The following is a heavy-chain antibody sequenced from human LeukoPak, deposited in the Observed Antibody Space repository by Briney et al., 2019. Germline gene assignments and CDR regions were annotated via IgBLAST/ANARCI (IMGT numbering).Heavy chain of an antibody. CDR1: GGTFSSSA. CDR2: IIPIFGAT. V-gene: IGHV1-69*13. D-gene: IGHD2-15*01. CDR3: AREARFCSGDGCYPAFDY. Sequence: ASVQVSCKTTGGTFSSSAISWVRQAPGQGLEWMGQIIPIFGATNYAQQFLDRVTITADESTSTAYLELSSLRSEDTAVYFCAREARFCSGDGCYPAFDYWGQGTLVTVSS. J-gene: IGHJ4*02.